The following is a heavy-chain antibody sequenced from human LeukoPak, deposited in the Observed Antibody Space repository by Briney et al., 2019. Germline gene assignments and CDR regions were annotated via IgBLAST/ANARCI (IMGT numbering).Heavy chain of an antibody. D-gene: IGHD6-19*01. CDR1: GDSVSSNSAP. V-gene: IGHV6-1*01. Sequence: SQTLSLTCAISGDSVSSNSAPWNWLAQSPSRGLEWLGRTYYRHKWYNDYAVSVKSRITISPDTSKTQFSLQLNSVTAEDTAVYYCAREYSSGWYEGNFDYWGQGTLVTVSS. CDR2: TYYRHKWYN. J-gene: IGHJ4*02. CDR3: AREYSSGWYEGNFDY.